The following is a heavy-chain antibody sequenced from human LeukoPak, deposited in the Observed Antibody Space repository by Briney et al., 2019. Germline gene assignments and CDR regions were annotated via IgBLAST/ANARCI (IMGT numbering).Heavy chain of an antibody. D-gene: IGHD4-17*01. V-gene: IGHV4-4*02. Sequence: SETLSLTCAVSGGSISSSNWWSWVRQPPGQGLEWIGEIYHSGSTNYNPSLKSRVTISVDKSKNQFSLKLSSVTAADTAVYYCASHGTVTPGGFDYWGQGTLVTVSS. CDR2: IYHSGST. J-gene: IGHJ4*02. CDR3: ASHGTVTPGGFDY. CDR1: GGSISSSNW.